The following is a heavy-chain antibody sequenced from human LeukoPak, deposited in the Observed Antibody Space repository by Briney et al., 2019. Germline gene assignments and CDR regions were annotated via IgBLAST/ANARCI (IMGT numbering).Heavy chain of an antibody. J-gene: IGHJ4*02. CDR2: ISGSGGST. D-gene: IGHD1-26*01. Sequence: GGSLRLACAASGFTFGTYAMSWVRQAPGKGLEWVSTISGSGGSTYYADSVKGRFTISRDNSKNTLYLQMNSLRAEDTAVYYCAKDYSGSYYALDYWGQGTLVTVSS. V-gene: IGHV3-23*01. CDR1: GFTFGTYA. CDR3: AKDYSGSYYALDY.